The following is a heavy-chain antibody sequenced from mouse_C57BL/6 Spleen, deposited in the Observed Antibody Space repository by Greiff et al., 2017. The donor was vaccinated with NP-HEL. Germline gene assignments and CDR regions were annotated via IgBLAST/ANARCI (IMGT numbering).Heavy chain of an antibody. CDR1: GFTFSDYG. J-gene: IGHJ3*01. CDR3: ARGGYDYDDWFAY. Sequence: EVQGVESGGGLVKPGGSLKLSCAASGFTFSDYGMHWVRQAPEKGLEWVAYISSGSSTIYYADTVKGRFTISRDNAKNTLFLQMTSLRSEDTAMYYCARGGYDYDDWFAYWGQGTLVTVSA. D-gene: IGHD2-4*01. CDR2: ISSGSSTI. V-gene: IGHV5-17*01.